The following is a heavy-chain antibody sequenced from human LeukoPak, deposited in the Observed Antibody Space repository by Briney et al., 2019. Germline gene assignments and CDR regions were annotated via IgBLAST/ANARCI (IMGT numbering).Heavy chain of an antibody. CDR1: VYTLIYFG. CDR3: ARDSGIAAAGYYYYGLDV. J-gene: IGHJ6*02. D-gene: IGHD6-13*01. Sequence: GASVTVSCTASVYTLIYFGITWVRQAPGQGREWMGWISVYNGNTNNAQKIQGRVTMTTDTSTNTAYMQLRSLRSDDTAVYYCARDSGIAAAGYYYYGLDVWGQGTTVTVSS. V-gene: IGHV1-18*01. CDR2: ISVYNGNT.